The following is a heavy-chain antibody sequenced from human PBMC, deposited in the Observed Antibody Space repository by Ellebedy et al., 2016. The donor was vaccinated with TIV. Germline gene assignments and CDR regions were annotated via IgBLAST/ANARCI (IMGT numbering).Heavy chain of an antibody. CDR3: ATGGVAGGRYHFDY. Sequence: MPSETLSLTCTVSGVSISGDYWSWIRQPPGRGLEWIGYIYNSGYTNYNPSLKSRVNISVDTSKNQFSLNLSSVTAAATAVYYCATGGVAGGRYHFDYWGQGTLITVSS. J-gene: IGHJ4*02. CDR1: GVSISGDY. D-gene: IGHD1-1*01. V-gene: IGHV4-59*08. CDR2: IYNSGYT.